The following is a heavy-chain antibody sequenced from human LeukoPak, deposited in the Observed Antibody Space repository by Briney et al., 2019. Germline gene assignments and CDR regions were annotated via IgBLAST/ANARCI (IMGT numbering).Heavy chain of an antibody. D-gene: IGHD3-22*01. V-gene: IGHV4-59*01. Sequence: SETLSLTCAVSGGSISSDYWTWIRQPPGKGLEWIGYIYYSGITNYNPSLKSRVTISVDTSKKQFSLKLSSVTAAYTAVYYCARQFDSSGHYSTDLWGRGTLVTVSS. J-gene: IGHJ2*01. CDR1: GGSISSDY. CDR2: IYYSGIT. CDR3: ARQFDSSGHYSTDL.